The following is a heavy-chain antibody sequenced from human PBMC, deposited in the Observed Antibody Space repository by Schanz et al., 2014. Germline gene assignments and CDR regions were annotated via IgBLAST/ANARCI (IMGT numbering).Heavy chain of an antibody. V-gene: IGHV3-23*01. Sequence: EVQLLESGGGLVQPVGSLRLSCAASGFTFSTHAMHWVRQAPGKGLEWVSGISGSGASTYYADSVKGRFTISRDNAKNSLFLQMNSLRPEDTAVYYCARGRVLESWGQGTLVTVSS. J-gene: IGHJ5*02. CDR3: ARGRVLES. CDR2: ISGSGAST. D-gene: IGHD1-1*01. CDR1: GFTFSTHA.